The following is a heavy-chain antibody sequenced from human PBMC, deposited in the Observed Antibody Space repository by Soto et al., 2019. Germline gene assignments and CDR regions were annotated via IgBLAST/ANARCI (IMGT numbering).Heavy chain of an antibody. Sequence: SLSLSCAASGFTFSSYGMHWVRQATGKGLEWVAVISYDGSNKYYADSVKGRFTISRDNSKNTRYRQMNSLRAEDTAVYYCAKDRLELWLRNYGMDVWGQGTTVTVAS. V-gene: IGHV3-30*18. CDR1: GFTFSSYG. J-gene: IGHJ6*02. CDR3: AKDRLELWLRNYGMDV. D-gene: IGHD5-18*01. CDR2: ISYDGSNK.